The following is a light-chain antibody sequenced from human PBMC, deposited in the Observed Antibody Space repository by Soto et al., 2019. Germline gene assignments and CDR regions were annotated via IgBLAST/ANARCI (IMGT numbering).Light chain of an antibody. CDR1: SSDVGGYNY. CDR2: EVS. J-gene: IGLJ2*01. V-gene: IGLV2-14*01. CDR3: CSYAGSYTLV. Sequence: QSALTQPASVSGSPGQSITISCTGTSSDVGGYNYVSWYQQHPGKAPKLMIYEVSNRPSGVPDRFSGSKSDNTASLTISGLQAEDEADYYCCSYAGSYTLVFGGGTKLTVL.